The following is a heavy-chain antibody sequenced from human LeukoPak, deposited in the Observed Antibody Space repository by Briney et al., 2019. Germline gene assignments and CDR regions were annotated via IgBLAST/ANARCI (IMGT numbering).Heavy chain of an antibody. CDR3: ARDIGYYDILTGYHPIDY. CDR2: ISAYNGNT. CDR1: GYTFTSYG. D-gene: IGHD3-9*01. J-gene: IGHJ4*02. V-gene: IGHV1-18*01. Sequence: ASVKVSCKASGYTFTSYGISWVRQAPGQGLEWTGWISAYNGNTNYAQKLQGRVTMTTDTSTSTAYMELRSLRSDDTAVYYCARDIGYYDILTGYHPIDYWGQGTLVTVSS.